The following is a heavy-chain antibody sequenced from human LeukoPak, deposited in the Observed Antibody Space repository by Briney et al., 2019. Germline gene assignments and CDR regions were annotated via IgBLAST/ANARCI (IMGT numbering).Heavy chain of an antibody. CDR2: ISYDGSNK. D-gene: IGHD6-13*01. J-gene: IGHJ4*02. Sequence: GGSLRLSCAASGFTFSSYAMHWVRQAPGKGLEWVAVISYDGSNKYYADSVKGRFTISRDNSKNTLYLQMNSLRAKDTAVYYCARSPSIAAAATTLDYWGQGTLVTVSS. V-gene: IGHV3-30*04. CDR1: GFTFSSYA. CDR3: ARSPSIAAAATTLDY.